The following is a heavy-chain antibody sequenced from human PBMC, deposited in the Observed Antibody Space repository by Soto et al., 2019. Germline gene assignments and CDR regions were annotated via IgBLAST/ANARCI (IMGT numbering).Heavy chain of an antibody. D-gene: IGHD2-8*01. CDR1: GYTFTSYD. CDR3: AVTDCTKGVCYYYYYYGMDV. V-gene: IGHV1-8*01. J-gene: IGHJ6*02. CDR2: MNPNSGNT. Sequence: QVQLVQSGAEVKKPGASVKVSCKASGYTFTSYDINWVRQATGQGLEWMGWMNPNSGNTGYAQKFQGRVTMTRNTSISTAYMELSSLRSEDTAVYYCAVTDCTKGVCYYYYYYGMDVWGQGTTVTVSS.